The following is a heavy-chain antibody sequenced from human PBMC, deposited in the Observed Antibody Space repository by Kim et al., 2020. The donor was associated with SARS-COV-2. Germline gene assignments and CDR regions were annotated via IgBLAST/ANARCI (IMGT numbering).Heavy chain of an antibody. D-gene: IGHD6-13*01. J-gene: IGHJ5*02. Sequence: RQAPGQGLEWMGWINTNTGNPTYAQGFTGRFVFSLDTSVSTAYLQISSLKAEDTAVYYCARTPPRQQLVREYNWFDPWGQGTLVTVSS. CDR2: INTNTGNP. CDR3: ARTPPRQQLVREYNWFDP. V-gene: IGHV7-4-1*02.